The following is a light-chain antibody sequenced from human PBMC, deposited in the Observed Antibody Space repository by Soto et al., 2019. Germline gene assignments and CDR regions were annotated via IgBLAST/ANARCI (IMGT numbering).Light chain of an antibody. V-gene: IGKV1-13*02. J-gene: IGKJ4*01. CDR3: QQFNTKPLT. CDR1: QGIGTA. Sequence: IQLTQSPSTLSASVGDRVTITCRPSQGIGTALAWYHQRPGNSPDLLVYDASTLQSGVPSRFSGSGSETDFSLTISGLQPEDFGHYYCQQFNTKPLTFGGGTRVEIK. CDR2: DAS.